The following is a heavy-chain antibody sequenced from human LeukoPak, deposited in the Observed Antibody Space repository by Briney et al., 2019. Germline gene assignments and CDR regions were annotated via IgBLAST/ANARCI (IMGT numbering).Heavy chain of an antibody. CDR1: GYTFTSYG. CDR3: AREGSGYDFSGYYYYYMDV. D-gene: IGHD5-12*01. CDR2: ISAYNGNT. V-gene: IGHV1-18*01. Sequence: ASVKVSCKASGYTFTSYGISWVRQAPGQGLEWMGWISAYNGNTNYAQKLQGRVTMTTDTSTSTAYMELRSLRSDDTAVYYCAREGSGYDFSGYYYYYMDVWGKGTTVTISS. J-gene: IGHJ6*03.